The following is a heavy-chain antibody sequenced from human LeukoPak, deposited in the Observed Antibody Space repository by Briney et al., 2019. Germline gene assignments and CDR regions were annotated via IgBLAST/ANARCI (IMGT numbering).Heavy chain of an antibody. D-gene: IGHD6-19*01. CDR1: GYTFTSYG. CDR2: ISAYNGNT. V-gene: IGHV1-18*01. CDR3: AREGYSSGWYEVYYFDY. Sequence: ASVKVSCKASGYTFTSYGISWVRQAPGQGLEWMGWISAYNGNTNYAQKLQGRVTMTTDTSTSTAYMELRSLGSDDTAVYYCAREGYSSGWYEVYYFDYWGQGTLVTVSS. J-gene: IGHJ4*02.